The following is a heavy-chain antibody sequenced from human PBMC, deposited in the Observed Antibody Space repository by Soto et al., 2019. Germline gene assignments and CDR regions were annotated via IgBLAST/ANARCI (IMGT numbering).Heavy chain of an antibody. J-gene: IGHJ3*02. CDR2: IYSGSST. D-gene: IGHD1-26*01. V-gene: IGHV3-53*01. Sequence: GRSLRLSCAASVFTVSSNYMSLVRQAPGKGLELVSVIYSGSSTYYADSVKGRFTISRDNSKNTLYLQMNSLGAEDTAVYYCAIGSELLRAFDIWGQGTMVAVSS. CDR3: AIGSELLRAFDI. CDR1: VFTVSSNY.